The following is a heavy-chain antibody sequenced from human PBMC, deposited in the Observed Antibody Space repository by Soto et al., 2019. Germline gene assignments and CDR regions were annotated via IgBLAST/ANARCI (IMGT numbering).Heavy chain of an antibody. CDR1: GYTFTSYG. V-gene: IGHV1-18*01. CDR3: ARHSGLPVVPPRYDYYYYRMH. Sequence: ASALVSCNASGYTFTSYGISWVRQAPGQGLEWMGWISAYNGNTNYAPTLQGRVTMTTDTSTSQASMELSSLRADDTAVYYCARHSGLPVVPPRYDYYYYRMH. J-gene: IGHJ6*01. CDR2: ISAYNGNT. D-gene: IGHD2-2*01.